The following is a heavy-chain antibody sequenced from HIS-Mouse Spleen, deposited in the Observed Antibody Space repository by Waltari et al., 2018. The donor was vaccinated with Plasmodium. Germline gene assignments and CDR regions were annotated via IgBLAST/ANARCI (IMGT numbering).Heavy chain of an antibody. CDR1: GFTVSSNY. V-gene: IGHV3-53*02. CDR2: IYSGGST. Sequence: VQLVETGGGLIQPGGSLRLSCAASGFTVSSNYMSWVRQAPGKGLEWVSVIYSGGSTYYADSVKGRFTISRDNSKNTLYLQMNSLRAEDTAVYYCARGNSGYSSSWYLFDYWGQGTLVTVSS. D-gene: IGHD6-13*01. J-gene: IGHJ4*02. CDR3: ARGNSGYSSSWYLFDY.